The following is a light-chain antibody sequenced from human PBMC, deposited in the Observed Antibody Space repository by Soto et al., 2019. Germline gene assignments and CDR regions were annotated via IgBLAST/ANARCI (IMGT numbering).Light chain of an antibody. CDR2: RAS. Sequence: ETVMTQSPATLSVSPGERATLSCRASQSVGSNLAWFQQRPGSGQAPRLLIYRASIRATSVPARFSGSGSGTDFTLTISRLEPEDFAVYYCQQYGSSPPITFGQGTRLEIK. J-gene: IGKJ5*01. V-gene: IGKV3-15*01. CDR3: QQYGSSPPIT. CDR1: QSVGSN.